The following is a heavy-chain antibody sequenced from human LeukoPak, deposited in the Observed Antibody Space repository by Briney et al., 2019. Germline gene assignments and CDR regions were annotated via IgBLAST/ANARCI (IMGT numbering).Heavy chain of an antibody. CDR2: ISSSSSTI. D-gene: IGHD3-10*01. Sequence: PGGSLRLSCAASGFTFSSYSMNWVRQAPGKGLEWVSYISSSSSTIYYADSVKGRFTISRDNAKNTLYLQMNSLRAEDTAVYYCAKDDGSGSYGYYYGMDVWGQGTTVTVSS. V-gene: IGHV3-48*01. CDR3: AKDDGSGSYGYYYGMDV. CDR1: GFTFSSYS. J-gene: IGHJ6*02.